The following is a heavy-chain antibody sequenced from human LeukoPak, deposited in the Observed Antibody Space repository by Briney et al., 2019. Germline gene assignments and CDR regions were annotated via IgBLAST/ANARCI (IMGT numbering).Heavy chain of an antibody. CDR2: IHPNSGVT. J-gene: IGHJ2*01. CDR3: ARDTRTAWYFDV. V-gene: IGHV1-2*02. CDR1: GYTFTGYY. D-gene: IGHD1-7*01. Sequence: ASVKVSCKASGYTFTGYYIHWVRQAPGQGLEWMGWIHPNSGVTNFAQKFQGRVTMTRDTSISTAYMELSSLASDDTALYFCARDTRTAWYFDVWGRGTLVTVSS.